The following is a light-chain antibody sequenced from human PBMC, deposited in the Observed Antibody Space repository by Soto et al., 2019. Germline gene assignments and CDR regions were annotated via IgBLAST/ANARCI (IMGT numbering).Light chain of an antibody. Sequence: EIVMTQSPATLSVSPGERATLSCRASQSVSSNLASYQQKPGQAPRLLIYGASTRATGIPARFSGSGSGTEFTLTISMLQSEDFAVYYCQQYNNWPRTFGQGTKVEIK. V-gene: IGKV3-15*01. J-gene: IGKJ1*01. CDR1: QSVSSN. CDR3: QQYNNWPRT. CDR2: GAS.